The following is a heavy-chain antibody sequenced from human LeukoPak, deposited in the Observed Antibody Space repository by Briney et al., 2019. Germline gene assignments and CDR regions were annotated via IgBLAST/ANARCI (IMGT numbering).Heavy chain of an antibody. CDR2: ISPTGSTT. Sequence: PGGSLRLSCTASGFSFSGHWMHWARQLPGKGLVWVSRISPTGSTTSYADSVEGRFTVSRDNAKNTLYLQVNSLRAEDTAVYYCARGPNSNWSGLDFWGQGTLLTVSS. D-gene: IGHD6-6*01. CDR1: GFSFSGHW. V-gene: IGHV3-74*01. CDR3: ARGPNSNWSGLDF. J-gene: IGHJ4*02.